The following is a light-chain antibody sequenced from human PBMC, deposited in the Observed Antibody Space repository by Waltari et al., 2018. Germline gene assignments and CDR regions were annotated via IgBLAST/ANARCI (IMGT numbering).Light chain of an antibody. J-gene: IGKJ2*01. V-gene: IGKV3-20*01. CDR1: ESFINTY. Sequence: IVLTQFPGTLSLSPGERATLSCRASESFINTYLAWYQQKPGQAPRLLIYAASTRAPGTPDRFSGSESGTDFTLTISRLEPEDVAVYFCQLYSSSLYTFGQGTKLETK. CDR2: AAS. CDR3: QLYSSSLYT.